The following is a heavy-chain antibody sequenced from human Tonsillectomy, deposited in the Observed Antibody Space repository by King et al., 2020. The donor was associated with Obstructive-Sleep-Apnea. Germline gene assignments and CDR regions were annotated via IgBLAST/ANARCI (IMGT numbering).Heavy chain of an antibody. D-gene: IGHD3-22*01. V-gene: IGHV2-70*11. Sequence: TLKESGPALVKPTQTLTLTCTFSGFSLSTSGMCVSWIRQPPGKALEWLARIDWDDDKYYSTSLKTRLTISKDTSKNQVVLTMTNMDPVDTATYYCARMGSYYDSSAYTSPAEYFQHWGQGTLVTVSS. CDR3: ARMGSYYDSSAYTSPAEYFQH. CDR1: GFSLSTSGMC. J-gene: IGHJ1*01. CDR2: IDWDDDK.